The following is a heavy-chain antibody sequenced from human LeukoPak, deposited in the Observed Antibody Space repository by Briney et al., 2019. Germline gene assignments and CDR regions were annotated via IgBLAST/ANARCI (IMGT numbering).Heavy chain of an antibody. CDR1: GFTFSSYS. CDR2: IYSGGST. D-gene: IGHD2/OR15-2a*01. V-gene: IGHV3-66*02. J-gene: IGHJ4*02. CDR3: ARDGDSITFDY. Sequence: GGSLRLSCAASGFTFSSYSMNWVRQAPGKGLEWVSVIYSGGSTYYADSVKGRFTISRDNSKNTLYLQMNSLRAEDTAVYYCARDGDSITFDYWGQGTLVTVSS.